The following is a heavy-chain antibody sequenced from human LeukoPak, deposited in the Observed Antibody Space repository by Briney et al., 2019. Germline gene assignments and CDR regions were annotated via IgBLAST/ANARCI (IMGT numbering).Heavy chain of an antibody. CDR3: ASRNQYCGGDCFWAFDI. D-gene: IGHD2-21*02. CDR2: IKPDGSKE. CDR1: GFTFSRYW. J-gene: IGHJ3*02. V-gene: IGHV3-7*02. Sequence: GGSLRLSCAASGFTFSRYWMSWVRQAPGKGLEWVANIKPDGSKEYYVDSVKGRFTISRDNAKNSLYLQMNSLRAEDTAVYYCASRNQYCGGDCFWAFDIWGQGTMVTVSS.